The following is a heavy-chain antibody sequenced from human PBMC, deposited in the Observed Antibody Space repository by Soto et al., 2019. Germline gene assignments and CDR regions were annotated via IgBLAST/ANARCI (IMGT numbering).Heavy chain of an antibody. CDR1: GFTFSSYS. V-gene: IGHV3-21*01. Sequence: EVQLVESGGGLVKPGGSLRLSCAASGFTFSSYSMNWVRQAPGKGLEWVSSISSSSSYIYYADSVKGRFTISRDNAKNSLYLQMNSLRAEDTAVYYCARDLGLITIPDYYYYGMDVWGQGTTVTVSS. CDR3: ARDLGLITIPDYYYYGMDV. J-gene: IGHJ6*02. CDR2: ISSSSSYI. D-gene: IGHD3-3*01.